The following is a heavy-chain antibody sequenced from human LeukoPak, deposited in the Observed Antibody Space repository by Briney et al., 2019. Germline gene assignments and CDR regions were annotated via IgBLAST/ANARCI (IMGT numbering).Heavy chain of an antibody. Sequence: PGGSLRLSCVASGFTFNDFWMHWVRQAPGTGLVWVSRISGDGTTTNYAEFVKGRFSISRDNAKNTLCLQMNSLRVEDTAMYYCVRRLAVAGTFDYWGQGTLVSVSS. D-gene: IGHD6-19*01. CDR3: VRRLAVAGTFDY. J-gene: IGHJ4*02. V-gene: IGHV3-74*01. CDR1: GFTFNDFW. CDR2: ISGDGTTT.